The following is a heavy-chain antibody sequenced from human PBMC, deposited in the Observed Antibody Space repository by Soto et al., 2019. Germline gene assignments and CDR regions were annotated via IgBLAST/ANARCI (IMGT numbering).Heavy chain of an antibody. J-gene: IGHJ5*02. CDR3: AILGFCRGVGDNCDWFDP. Sequence: QVQLQESGPGLVKPSQTLSLTCTVTGVSISSGNYYWSWIRQHPGKGLEWIGFLSYSGNTYYNPSLKSRVTISVDTSENQFSLELTSVTAADTAVYYCAILGFCRGVGDNCDWFDPWGQGTLVTVSS. V-gene: IGHV4-31*03. CDR1: GVSISSGNYY. D-gene: IGHD2-15*01. CDR2: LSYSGNT.